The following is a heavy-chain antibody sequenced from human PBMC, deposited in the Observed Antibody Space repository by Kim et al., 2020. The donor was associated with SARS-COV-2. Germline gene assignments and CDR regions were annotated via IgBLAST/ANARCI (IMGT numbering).Heavy chain of an antibody. J-gene: IGHJ6*02. Sequence: ASVKVSCKASGYTFTSYGISWVRQAPGQGLEWMGWISAYNGNTNYAQKLQGRVTMTTDTSTSTAYMELRSLRSDDTAVYYCARMLGLLWFGETKQSYGMDVWGQGTTVTVSS. CDR1: GYTFTSYG. D-gene: IGHD3-10*01. CDR2: ISAYNGNT. V-gene: IGHV1-18*04. CDR3: ARMLGLLWFGETKQSYGMDV.